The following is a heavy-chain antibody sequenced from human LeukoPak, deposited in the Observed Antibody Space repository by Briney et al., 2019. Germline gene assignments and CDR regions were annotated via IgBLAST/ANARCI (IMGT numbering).Heavy chain of an antibody. CDR2: IYYSGST. J-gene: IGHJ6*02. CDR1: GGSISSYY. V-gene: IGHV4-59*01. Sequence: PSETLSLTCTVSGGSISSYYWSWIRQPPGKGLEWIGYIYYSGSTNYNPSLKSRVTISVDTSKNQFSLKLGPVTAADTAVYYCAREANSGYCSGGDCYRDYYFGMDVWGQGTTVTVSS. CDR3: AREANSGYCSGGDCYRDYYFGMDV. D-gene: IGHD2-15*01.